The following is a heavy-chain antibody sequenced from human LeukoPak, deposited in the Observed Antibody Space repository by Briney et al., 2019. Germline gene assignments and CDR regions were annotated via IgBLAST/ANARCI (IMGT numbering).Heavy chain of an antibody. CDR3: ATDHACSNGVCSYFDY. CDR2: IYYSGST. D-gene: IGHD2-8*01. J-gene: IGHJ4*02. V-gene: IGHV4-39*07. CDR1: GAFTSSRRYY. Sequence: KPSETLSLTCTVSGAFTSSRRYYWGWIRQPPGKGLEWIGSIYYSGSTYYNPSLKSRVTISIDTSKDQFSLRLNSVTAADTAVYYCATDHACSNGVCSYFDYWGQGTLVTVSS.